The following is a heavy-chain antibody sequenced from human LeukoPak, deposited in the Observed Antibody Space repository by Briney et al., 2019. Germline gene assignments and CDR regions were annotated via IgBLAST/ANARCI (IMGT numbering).Heavy chain of an antibody. J-gene: IGHJ3*02. CDR1: GYSFTSYW. CDR3: ARHSLGYSGYDDEAFDI. D-gene: IGHD5-12*01. V-gene: IGHV5-51*01. Sequence: GESLKISCRGAGYSFTSYWIGWGRQMPGKGVEWVGIIFPCDCNTRYSPSFEGQVTISADKSISTAYLQWSSLKASDTAMYYCARHSLGYSGYDDEAFDIWGQGTMVTVSS. CDR2: IFPCDCNT.